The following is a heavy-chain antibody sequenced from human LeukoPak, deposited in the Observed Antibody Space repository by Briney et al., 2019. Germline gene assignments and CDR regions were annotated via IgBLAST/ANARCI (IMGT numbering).Heavy chain of an antibody. V-gene: IGHV3-23*01. CDR1: GFTFSSYA. Sequence: GGSLRLSCAASGFTFSSYAMSWVRQAPGKGLEWVSAISGSGGSTYYADSVKGRFTISRDNSKNTLYLQMNSLRAEDTAAYYCAKAVTMVRGVIITTYYYGMDVWGQGTTVTVSS. D-gene: IGHD3-10*01. J-gene: IGHJ6*02. CDR3: AKAVTMVRGVIITTYYYGMDV. CDR2: ISGSGGST.